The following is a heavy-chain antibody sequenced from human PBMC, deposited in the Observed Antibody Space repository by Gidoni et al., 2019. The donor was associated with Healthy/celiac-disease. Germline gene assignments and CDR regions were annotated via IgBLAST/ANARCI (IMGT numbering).Heavy chain of an antibody. Sequence: EVQLLEAGGGLVQPGGSLRRSCAASGFTLSSDALSWVRQAPGKGLEWVSAISGSGGSTYDADSVMGRFTIARDNSKNTLYLQMNSLRAEDTAVYYCAKETNSTSTVVSHDYWGQGTLVTVSS. V-gene: IGHV3-23*01. CDR2: ISGSGGST. CDR1: GFTLSSDA. CDR3: AKETNSTSTVVSHDY. D-gene: IGHD4-17*01. J-gene: IGHJ4*02.